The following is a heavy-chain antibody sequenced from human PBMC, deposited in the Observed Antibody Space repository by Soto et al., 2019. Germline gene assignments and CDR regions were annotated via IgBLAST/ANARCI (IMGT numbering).Heavy chain of an antibody. CDR3: ATDLHYDFWSGSPDY. J-gene: IGHJ4*02. V-gene: IGHV1-24*01. D-gene: IGHD3-3*01. Sequence: ASVKVSCKASGDMFTNFAISWVRQAPGKGLEWMGGFDPEDGETIYAQKFQGRVTMTEDTSTDTAYMELSSLRSEDTAVYYCATDLHYDFWSGSPDYWGQGTLVTVPS. CDR2: FDPEDGET. CDR1: GDMFTNFA.